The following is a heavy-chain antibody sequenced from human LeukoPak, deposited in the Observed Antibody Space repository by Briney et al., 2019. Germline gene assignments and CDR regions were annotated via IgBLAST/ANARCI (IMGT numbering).Heavy chain of an antibody. CDR2: ISSNGGST. CDR3: ARDPGVATAMYYHYFMDV. J-gene: IGHJ6*03. CDR1: GFTFSSYA. V-gene: IGHV3-64*01. Sequence: PGGSLRLSCAASGFTFSSYAMHWVRQAPGKGLEYVSAISSNGGSTYYANSVKDRFTISRDNSKNTLYLQMGSLRADDMAVYYCARDPGVATAMYYHYFMDVWGKGTTVTVSS. D-gene: IGHD2-2*01.